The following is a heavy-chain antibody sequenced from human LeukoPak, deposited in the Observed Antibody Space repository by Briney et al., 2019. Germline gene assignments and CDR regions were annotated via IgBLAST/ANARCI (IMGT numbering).Heavy chain of an antibody. Sequence: AGGSLRLSCAASGNYWMHWVRQAPGKGPVWVSHINSDGSWTTYVDSVKGRFTISKDNAKNMVYLQMNNLRAEDTAVYYCVSFYETYWGRGTLVTVSS. CDR2: INSDGSWT. V-gene: IGHV3-74*01. CDR1: GNYW. CDR3: VSFYETY. J-gene: IGHJ4*02. D-gene: IGHD2-2*01.